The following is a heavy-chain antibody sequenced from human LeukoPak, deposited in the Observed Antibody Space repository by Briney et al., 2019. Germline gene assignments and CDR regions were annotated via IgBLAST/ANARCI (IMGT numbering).Heavy chain of an antibody. J-gene: IGHJ4*02. CDR3: ARGIGGSYYVGYYFDY. Sequence: ASVKVSCKASGYTFTSYYMHWVRQAPGQGLEWMGIINPSGGRTSYAQKFQGRVTMTRDTSTSTVYMELSSLKSEDTAVYYCARGIGGSYYVGYYFDYWGQGTLVTVSS. CDR2: INPSGGRT. V-gene: IGHV1-46*01. CDR1: GYTFTSYY. D-gene: IGHD1-26*01.